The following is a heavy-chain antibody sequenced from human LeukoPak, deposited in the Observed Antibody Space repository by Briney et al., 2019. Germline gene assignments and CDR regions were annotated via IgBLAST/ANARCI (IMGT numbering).Heavy chain of an antibody. CDR2: IYPGDSDT. Sequence: GESLKISCKGSGYSFTSYWIGWVRQMPGKGLEWMGIIYPGDSDTRYSPSFQGQVTISADKSISTAYLQWSSLKASDTAMYYCARGTTVTAYYYYGMDVRGQGTTVTVSS. CDR3: ARGTTVTAYYYYGMDV. J-gene: IGHJ6*02. D-gene: IGHD4-11*01. V-gene: IGHV5-51*01. CDR1: GYSFTSYW.